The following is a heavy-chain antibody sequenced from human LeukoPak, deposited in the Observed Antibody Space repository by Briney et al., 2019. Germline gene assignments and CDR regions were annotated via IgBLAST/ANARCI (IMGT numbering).Heavy chain of an antibody. Sequence: SGGSLRLSCVVSGFTFDDYAMHWVRQPPGKGLEWVSSIIWNSGKMGYADSVKGRFTISRDNAKNSLYLQMNSLRAEDTAVYYCAKDIMTPSPSAFDIWGQGTMVTVSS. CDR2: IIWNSGKM. V-gene: IGHV3-9*01. CDR1: GFTFDDYA. J-gene: IGHJ3*02. CDR3: AKDIMTPSPSAFDI.